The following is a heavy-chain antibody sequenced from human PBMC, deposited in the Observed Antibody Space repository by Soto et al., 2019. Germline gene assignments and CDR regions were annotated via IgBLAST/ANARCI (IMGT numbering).Heavy chain of an antibody. J-gene: IGHJ6*03. V-gene: IGHV3-11*01. CDR2: ISSSGSNI. CDR1: GFTLSDYY. D-gene: IGHD6-13*01. Sequence: PGWSRRLSCAASGFTLSDYYMSWIRQAPGKGLEWVSYISSSGSNIYYADSVKGRFTISRDNAKNSLYLQMNSLRAEDTAVYYCARVPLSSSWHNPIGDYYYYMDVWGKGTTVTVSS. CDR3: ARVPLSSSWHNPIGDYYYYMDV.